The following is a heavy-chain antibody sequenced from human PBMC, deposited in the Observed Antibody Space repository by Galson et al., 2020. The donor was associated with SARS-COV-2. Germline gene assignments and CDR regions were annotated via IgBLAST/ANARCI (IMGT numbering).Heavy chain of an antibody. Sequence: ETSETLSLTCSVSGGSMSTYYWSWIWQPPGKGLEWIGYIFYSGGTKYHPSLKSRVTVSVDTSKNQFSLNLRSVTAADTAVYYCARHRFLEWNFDSWGQGTLVTVSS. CDR3: ARHRFLEWNFDS. D-gene: IGHD3-3*01. V-gene: IGHV4-59*08. CDR1: GGSMSTYY. J-gene: IGHJ4*02. CDR2: IFYSGGT.